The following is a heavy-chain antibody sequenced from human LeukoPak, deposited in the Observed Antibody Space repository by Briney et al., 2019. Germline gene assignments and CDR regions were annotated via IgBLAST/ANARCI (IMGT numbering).Heavy chain of an antibody. CDR2: ISYDGSNK. V-gene: IGHV3-30-3*01. Sequence: PGGSLRLSCAASGFTFSSYAMHWVCQAPGKGLEWVAAISYDGSNKYYADSVKGRFTISRDNSKNTLYLQMNSLRAEDTAVYYCASGIAGQAFDIWGQGTMVTVSS. CDR1: GFTFSSYA. D-gene: IGHD3-10*01. J-gene: IGHJ3*02. CDR3: ASGIAGQAFDI.